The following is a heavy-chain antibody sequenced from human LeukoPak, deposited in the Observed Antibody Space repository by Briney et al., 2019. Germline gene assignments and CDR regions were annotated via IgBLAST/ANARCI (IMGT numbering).Heavy chain of an antibody. CDR3: VQQLDDY. CDR2: INSDGSDT. J-gene: IGHJ4*02. V-gene: IGHV3-74*01. Sequence: GGSLRLSCAASGFTFSRYWMHWVRQAPGKGLAWVSRINSDGSDTSYADSVKGRFTISRDNAKNTLYLQMNSLRAEDTAVYYCVQQLDDYWGQGTLVTVSS. D-gene: IGHD6-13*01. CDR1: GFTFSRYW.